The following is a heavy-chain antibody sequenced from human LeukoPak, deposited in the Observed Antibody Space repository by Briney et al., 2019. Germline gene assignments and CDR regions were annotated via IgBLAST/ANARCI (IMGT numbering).Heavy chain of an antibody. D-gene: IGHD6-13*01. J-gene: IGHJ4*02. CDR1: GGSISSYY. Sequence: PSETLSLTCTGSGGSISSYYWSWIRQPPWKGLEWIGNIYYSGSTNYNPSLKSRVTISVDTSKNQFSLKLSSVTAADTAVYYCARGPGGIAAAGYYFDYWGQGTLVTVSS. CDR3: ARGPGGIAAAGYYFDY. V-gene: IGHV4-59*01. CDR2: IYYSGST.